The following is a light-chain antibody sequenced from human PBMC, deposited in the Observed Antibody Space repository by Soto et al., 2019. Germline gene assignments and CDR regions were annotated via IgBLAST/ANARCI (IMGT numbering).Light chain of an antibody. CDR2: GAS. CDR3: QQYNSWWT. J-gene: IGKJ1*01. CDR1: QSVSSN. Sequence: EIVMTQSPATLSVSPGERATLSCRASQSVSSNLAWYQQKPGQAPRLLIYGASTRATGIPARFSGSGSGTEFTLTISSLQSEDFAVYYCQQYNSWWTFGQGTKVE. V-gene: IGKV3-15*01.